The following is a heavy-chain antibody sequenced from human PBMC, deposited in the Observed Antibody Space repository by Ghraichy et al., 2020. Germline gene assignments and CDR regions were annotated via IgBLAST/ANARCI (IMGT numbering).Heavy chain of an antibody. CDR1: GFTFSSYA. Sequence: GGSLRLSCAASGFTFSSYAMHWVRQAPGKGLEWVAVISYDGSNKYYADSVKGRFTISRDNSKNTLYLQMNSLRAEDTAVYYCARDRYGDYGGYFDLWGRGTLVTVSS. CDR3: ARDRYGDYGGYFDL. J-gene: IGHJ2*01. V-gene: IGHV3-30*04. CDR2: ISYDGSNK. D-gene: IGHD4-17*01.